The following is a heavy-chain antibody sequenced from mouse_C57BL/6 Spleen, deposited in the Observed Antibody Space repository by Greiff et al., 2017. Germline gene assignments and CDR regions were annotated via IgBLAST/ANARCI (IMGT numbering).Heavy chain of an antibody. CDR1: GYTFTDYY. CDR2: INPYNGGT. J-gene: IGHJ3*01. D-gene: IGHD1-1*01. Sequence: VQLQQSGPVLVKPWASVKMSCKASGYTFTDYYMNWVKQSHGKSLEWIGVINPYNGGTSYNQKFKGKATLTVDKSSSTAYMELNSLTSEDSAVYYCAREGGSSPSWFAYWGQGTLVTVSA. V-gene: IGHV1-19*01. CDR3: AREGGSSPSWFAY.